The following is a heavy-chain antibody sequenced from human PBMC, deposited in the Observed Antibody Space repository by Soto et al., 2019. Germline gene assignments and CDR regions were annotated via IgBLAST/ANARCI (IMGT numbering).Heavy chain of an antibody. CDR1: GFTFSSYA. V-gene: IGHV3-23*01. CDR3: AKDQGSSWYEIDY. D-gene: IGHD6-13*01. J-gene: IGHJ4*02. Sequence: HPGGSLRLSCAASGFTFSSYAMNWVRQAPGKGLEWVSAISGSGGLTYYADSVKGRFTISRDNSKNTLSLQMNSLRVEDTAVYYCAKDQGSSWYEIDYWGQGTLVTVS. CDR2: ISGSGGLT.